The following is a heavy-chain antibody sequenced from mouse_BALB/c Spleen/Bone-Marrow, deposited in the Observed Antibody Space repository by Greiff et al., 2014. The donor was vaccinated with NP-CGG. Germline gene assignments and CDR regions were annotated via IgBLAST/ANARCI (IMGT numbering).Heavy chain of an antibody. CDR3: ARKALYYAMDY. CDR1: GYSITSDYA. V-gene: IGHV3-2*02. CDR2: ISYSGST. J-gene: IGHJ4*01. Sequence: EVKLEESGPGLVKPSQSLSLTCTVTGYSITSDYAWNWIRQFPGNKLECMGYISYSGSTRYNPSLKSGKSITRDTSRNHFLLQLNSVTTEDTATYYCARKALYYAMDYWGQGTSVTVSS.